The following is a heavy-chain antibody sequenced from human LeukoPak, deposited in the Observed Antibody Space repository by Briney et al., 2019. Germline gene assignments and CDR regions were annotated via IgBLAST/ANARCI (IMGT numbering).Heavy chain of an antibody. Sequence: ASVLVSCKASGYTFRSHDVNWVRQATGQGLEWMGWVSPKTGRTGYAQKFQGRVYMTTNASLSTAYMELSSLRSDDTAVYFCARESERNDGWFDPWGQGPLVAVSS. CDR3: ARESERNDGWFDP. CDR2: VSPKTGRT. D-gene: IGHD1-1*01. V-gene: IGHV1-8*01. CDR1: GYTFRSHD. J-gene: IGHJ5*02.